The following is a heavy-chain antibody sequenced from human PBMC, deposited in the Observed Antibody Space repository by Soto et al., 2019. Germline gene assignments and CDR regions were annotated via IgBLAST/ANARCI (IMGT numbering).Heavy chain of an antibody. Sequence: LRLSCAASGFTFSSYGMHWVRQAPGKGLEWVAVIWYDGSNKYYADSVKGRFTISRDKSKKTLSLQMNSLRVEDTAVYYCARDPSIAAAGGPLQWELNPLYGMDVWGQGTTVTVSS. CDR3: ARDPSIAAAGGPLQWELNPLYGMDV. J-gene: IGHJ6*02. V-gene: IGHV3-33*01. D-gene: IGHD6-13*01. CDR2: IWYDGSNK. CDR1: GFTFSSYG.